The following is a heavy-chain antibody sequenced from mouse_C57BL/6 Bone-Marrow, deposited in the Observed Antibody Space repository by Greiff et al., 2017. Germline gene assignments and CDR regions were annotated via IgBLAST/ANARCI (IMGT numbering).Heavy chain of an antibody. D-gene: IGHD1-1*01. CDR1: GFPLSGFA. Sequence: EVKLVESGGDLLKPGGSLKPSCAASGFPLSGFALSWVRQTPDKRLEWGATISSGGSYTYYPDSVKGRFTISRDNAKNTLYLQMSSLKSEDTAMYYCARQYYGSGTWFAYWGQGTLVTVSA. CDR2: ISSGGSYT. CDR3: ARQYYGSGTWFAY. J-gene: IGHJ3*01. V-gene: IGHV5-6*02.